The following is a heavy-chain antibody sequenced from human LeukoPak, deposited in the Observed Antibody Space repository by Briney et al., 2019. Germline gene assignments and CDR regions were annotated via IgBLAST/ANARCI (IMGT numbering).Heavy chain of an antibody. D-gene: IGHD2-15*01. CDR1: GFTFSSYW. CDR2: IKQDGSEK. Sequence: GGSLRLSCAASGFTFSSYWMSWVRQAPGKGLEWVANIKQDGSEKYYVDSVKGRFTISRDNAKHSLYLQMNSLRAEDTAVYYCAREYCSGGSCYHDYWGQGTLVTVSS. J-gene: IGHJ4*02. V-gene: IGHV3-7*01. CDR3: AREYCSGGSCYHDY.